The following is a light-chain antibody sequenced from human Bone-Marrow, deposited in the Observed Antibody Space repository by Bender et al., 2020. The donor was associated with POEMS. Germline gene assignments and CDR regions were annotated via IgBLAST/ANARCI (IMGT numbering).Light chain of an antibody. V-gene: IGLV2-8*01. CDR3: SSYTGSDSGR. J-gene: IGLJ2*01. Sequence: QSALTQPPSASGSPGESVTISCTGTSGDIGTYNYVSWYRQYPGKAPKLIIYEVIKRPSGVPDRLSGSKSGDTASLTVSELQADDEADYCCSSYTGSDSGRVGGGTRLTVL. CDR2: EVI. CDR1: SGDIGTYNY.